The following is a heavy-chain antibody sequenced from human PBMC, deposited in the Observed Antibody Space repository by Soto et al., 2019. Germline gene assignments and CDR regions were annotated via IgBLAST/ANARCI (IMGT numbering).Heavy chain of an antibody. J-gene: IGHJ4*02. CDR2: ISGSGGST. CDR3: AKDVAVAPISFDY. Sequence: GGSLRLSCAASGFTXSSYAMSWVRQAPGKGLEWVSAISGSGGSTYYADSVKGRFTISRDNSKNTLYLQMNSLRAEDTAVYYCAKDVAVAPISFDYWGQGTLVTVSS. CDR1: GFTXSSYA. V-gene: IGHV3-23*01. D-gene: IGHD6-19*01.